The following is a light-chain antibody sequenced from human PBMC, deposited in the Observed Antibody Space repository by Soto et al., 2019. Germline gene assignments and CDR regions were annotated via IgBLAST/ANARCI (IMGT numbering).Light chain of an antibody. Sequence: DIQMTQSPSSLSADVGDRVTITCRASQSLSDYLNWYQQKPGKAPNLLIHGASTLQSGVPSRFSGGVSGTEFTLTISSLQPEDFATYYCQQSYDVRPSFGGGTKV. CDR1: QSLSDY. J-gene: IGKJ4*01. V-gene: IGKV1-39*01. CDR2: GAS. CDR3: QQSYDVRPS.